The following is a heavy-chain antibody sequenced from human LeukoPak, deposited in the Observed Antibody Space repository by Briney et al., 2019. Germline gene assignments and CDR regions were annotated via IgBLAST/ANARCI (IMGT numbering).Heavy chain of an antibody. CDR2: ISSSSTYI. D-gene: IGHD3-16*02. Sequence: GGSLRLSCAASGFTFSSYSMNWVRQAPGKGLEWVSSISSSSTYIYYADSVKGRFTISRDNAKNSVHLQMNSLRAEDTAVYYCARDPLYSHYMDVWGKGTTVTVSS. CDR3: ARDPLYSHYMDV. J-gene: IGHJ6*03. CDR1: GFTFSSYS. V-gene: IGHV3-21*01.